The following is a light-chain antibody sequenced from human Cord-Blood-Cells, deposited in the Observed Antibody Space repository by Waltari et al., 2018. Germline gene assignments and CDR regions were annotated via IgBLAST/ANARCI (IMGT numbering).Light chain of an antibody. J-gene: IGKJ5*01. V-gene: IGKV3-11*01. CDR3: QQRSNWPIT. CDR1: QSVSSY. Sequence: ELVLPQSPATLSLSPGESATPSCRASQSVSSYLAWYQQKPGQAPRLLIYDASNRATGIPARFSGSGSGTDFTLTISSLEPEDFAVYYCQQRSNWPITFGQGTRLEIK. CDR2: DAS.